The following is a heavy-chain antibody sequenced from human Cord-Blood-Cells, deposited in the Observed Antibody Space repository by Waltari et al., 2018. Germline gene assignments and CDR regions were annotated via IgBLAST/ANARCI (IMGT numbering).Heavy chain of an antibody. D-gene: IGHD5-12*01. V-gene: IGHV1-24*01. CDR3: ATGEPRSGYADY. CDR2: FDPEDGET. J-gene: IGHJ4*02. CDR1: GYTLTELS. Sequence: QVQLVQSGAEVKKPGASVKVSCKVSGYTLTELSMHWVREAPGKGLEWKGGFDPEDGETIDAQKFQGRVTMTEDTSTDTAYMELSSLRSEDTAVYYCATGEPRSGYADYWGQGTLVTVSS.